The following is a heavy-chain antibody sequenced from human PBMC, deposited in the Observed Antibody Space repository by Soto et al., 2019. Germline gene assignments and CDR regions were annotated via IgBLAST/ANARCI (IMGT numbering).Heavy chain of an antibody. D-gene: IGHD6-13*01. Sequence: PGESLKISCKTSGYSFTNYWIGWVRQMPGKGLEWIGVIYLGDSDTRYSPSFQGQVTISADKSISTAYLQWSSLKASDTAIYYCARRTTAAGTIDYWGQGTLVTVSS. CDR3: ARRTTAAGTIDY. V-gene: IGHV5-51*01. CDR2: IYLGDSDT. J-gene: IGHJ4*02. CDR1: GYSFTNYW.